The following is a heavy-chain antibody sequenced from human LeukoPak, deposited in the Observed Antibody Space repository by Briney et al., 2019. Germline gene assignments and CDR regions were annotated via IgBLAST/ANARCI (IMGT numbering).Heavy chain of an antibody. CDR2: IIGSSGAT. D-gene: IGHD5-12*01. CDR3: AKGAYDYIEMGYIDY. CDR1: GFRFSNYA. V-gene: IGHV3-23*01. Sequence: GGSLRLSCAASGFRFSNYAMNWVRQAPGKGLEWVSLIIGSSGATFYANSVKGRFTISRDNSQNTLFLQTNSLRAEDTALYYCAKGAYDYIEMGYIDYWGQGTLVTVSS. J-gene: IGHJ4*02.